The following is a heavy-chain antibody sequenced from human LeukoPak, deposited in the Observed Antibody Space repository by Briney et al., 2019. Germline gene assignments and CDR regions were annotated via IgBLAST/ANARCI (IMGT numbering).Heavy chain of an antibody. J-gene: IGHJ4*02. CDR3: VRDGGVSGYDLLDY. CDR2: INQDGSEE. CDR1: GLHLSHYW. Sequence: GESLRHSCAASGLHLSHYWMTWVRQATGRGLEWVAQINQDGSEEYYMDSVKARFTISRDNAKNSVFLQMNSLRAEDTAVYYCVRDGGVSGYDLLDYWGQGTLVTVSS. D-gene: IGHD5-12*01. V-gene: IGHV3-7*01.